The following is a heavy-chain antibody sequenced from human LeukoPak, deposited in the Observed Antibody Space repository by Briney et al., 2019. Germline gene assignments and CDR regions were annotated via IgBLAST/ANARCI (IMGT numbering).Heavy chain of an antibody. D-gene: IGHD1-26*01. Sequence: AGGSLRLSCVASGFTFNTYGMHWVRQAPGKGLEWVAVISFDGTNNYYADSVKGRFTISRDNSKNTLYLQMNSLRAEDTAVYYCAREDRILSKWELPYYWGQGTLVTVSS. CDR3: AREDRILSKWELPYY. CDR2: ISFDGTNN. CDR1: GFTFNTYG. V-gene: IGHV3-30*03. J-gene: IGHJ4*02.